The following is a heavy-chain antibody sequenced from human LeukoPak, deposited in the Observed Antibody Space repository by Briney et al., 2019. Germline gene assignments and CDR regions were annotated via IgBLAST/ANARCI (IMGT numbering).Heavy chain of an antibody. Sequence: PSETLSLTCTVSSASISSYYWSWLRQPPGKGLEWIGYINYSGSTNYNPSLKSRVTISVDTSKNQFSLKVSSVTAADTAVYYCARHLRDYYDRGYYFDYWGQGTLVTVSS. CDR3: ARHLRDYYDRGYYFDY. CDR1: SASISSYY. J-gene: IGHJ4*02. D-gene: IGHD3-22*01. V-gene: IGHV4-59*01. CDR2: INYSGST.